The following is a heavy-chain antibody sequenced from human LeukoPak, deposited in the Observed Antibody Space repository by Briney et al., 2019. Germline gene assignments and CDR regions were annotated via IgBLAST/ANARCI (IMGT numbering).Heavy chain of an antibody. CDR3: ARDEGSDSPVVWFDP. J-gene: IGHJ5*02. Sequence: GASVKVSCKASGYIFTSYGISWVRQAPGQGLEWMGWISPYNGNTNYAQKLQDRVTMTTDTSTSTAYMELSSLRSDDTAVYYCARDEGSDSPVVWFDPWGQGTLVTVSS. D-gene: IGHD2-15*01. CDR2: ISPYNGNT. CDR1: GYIFTSYG. V-gene: IGHV1-18*01.